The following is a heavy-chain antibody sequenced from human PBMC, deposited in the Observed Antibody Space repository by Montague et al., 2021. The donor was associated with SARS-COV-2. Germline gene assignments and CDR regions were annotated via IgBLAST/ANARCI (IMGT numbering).Heavy chain of an antibody. CDR3: AKDRQLVGDDAFDI. CDR1: GFTFSSYA. J-gene: IGHJ3*02. CDR2: ISISDGNP. Sequence: SLRLSCAASGFTFSSYAMSWVRQAPGKGLEWVSTISISDGNPYYXYSXKGRFTISRDKSKNTLYLQMNSLRAEDTAVYYCAKDRQLVGDDAFDIWGQGTMVTVSS. D-gene: IGHD6-13*01. V-gene: IGHV3-23*01.